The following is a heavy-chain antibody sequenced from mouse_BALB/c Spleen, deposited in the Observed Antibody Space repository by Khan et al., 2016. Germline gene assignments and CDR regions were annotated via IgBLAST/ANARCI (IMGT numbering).Heavy chain of an antibody. CDR3: ARSLYREAMDY. J-gene: IGHJ4*01. V-gene: IGHV1S136*01. D-gene: IGHD1-1*01. CDR1: GYTFTSYV. CDR2: INPYNDGT. Sequence: EVQLQESGPELVKPGASVKMSCKASGYTFTSYVMHWVKQKPGQGLEWIGYINPYNDGTKYNEKFKGKATLPSDKSSSTAYMELSSLTSEDSAVYYFARSLYREAMDYWGQGTSVTVSS.